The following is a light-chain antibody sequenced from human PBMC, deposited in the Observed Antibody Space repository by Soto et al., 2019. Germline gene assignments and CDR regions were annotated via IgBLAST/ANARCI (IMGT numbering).Light chain of an antibody. J-gene: IGKJ1*01. Sequence: SQSPAALSLYTGERATLSCGAIQSVAGNFLAWYQHKPGLAPRLLIYDASIRANGIPDRFSGGGSGTDFTLTISRLEPEDSDVYSCQHYRSSPSMWTFGLGSNAAIK. CDR3: QHYRSSPSMWT. CDR1: QSVAGNF. V-gene: IGKV3D-20*01. CDR2: DAS.